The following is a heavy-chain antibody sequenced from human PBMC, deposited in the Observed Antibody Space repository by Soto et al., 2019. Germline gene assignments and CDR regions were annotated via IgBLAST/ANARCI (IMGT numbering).Heavy chain of an antibody. Sequence: QVQLQQWGAGLLKPSETLSLTCAVYGGSFSGYYWTWIRQPPGKGLEWIGEINHGGSTNYNPSLRSRVTRSVDTSKNQFSLKLRSVTAADTAVYYCARGIPRIVVVQSDAPDRYYFDSWGQGTLVTVSS. V-gene: IGHV4-34*01. D-gene: IGHD3-22*01. J-gene: IGHJ4*02. CDR2: INHGGST. CDR1: GGSFSGYY. CDR3: ARGIPRIVVVQSDAPDRYYFDS.